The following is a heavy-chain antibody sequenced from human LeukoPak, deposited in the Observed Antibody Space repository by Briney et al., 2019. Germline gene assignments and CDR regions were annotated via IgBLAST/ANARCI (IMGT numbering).Heavy chain of an antibody. J-gene: IGHJ6*03. D-gene: IGHD4-17*01. Sequence: SVKVSFKASAGTFSSCAISWVRHAPGPGLEWMGRIILIFGTGNYAQKFQDRVTITTDESTSTAYMELSSLRSEDTAVYYCARSYDGDCYRHVGGKGTTVTVSS. CDR2: IILIFGTG. V-gene: IGHV1-69*05. CDR1: AGTFSSCA. CDR3: ARSYDGDCYRHV.